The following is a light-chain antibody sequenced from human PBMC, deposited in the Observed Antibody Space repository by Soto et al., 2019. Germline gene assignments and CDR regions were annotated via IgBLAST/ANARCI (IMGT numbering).Light chain of an antibody. CDR3: SSYAGSNNWV. J-gene: IGLJ3*02. V-gene: IGLV2-8*01. CDR2: EVS. Sequence: QSALTQPPSASGSPGQSVTISCTGTSSDVGDYNYVSWYQQHPGKAPKLMIYEVSKRPSGVPGRFSGSKSGNTASLTVSGLQAEDEADYYCSSYAGSNNWVFGGGTKVTVL. CDR1: SSDVGDYNY.